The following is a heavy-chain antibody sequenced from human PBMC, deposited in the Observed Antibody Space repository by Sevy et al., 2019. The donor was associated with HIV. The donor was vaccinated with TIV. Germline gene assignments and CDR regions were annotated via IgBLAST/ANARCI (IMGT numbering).Heavy chain of an antibody. J-gene: IGHJ4*02. CDR1: GFIFSSFG. D-gene: IGHD1-20*01. Sequence: GESLKISCVASGFIFSSFGMHWVRQAPGKGLEWVAVISSDGSNKYYADCVKGRFSISRDNSNNTLYLQMNSLRAEDTAVYYCARGLEYNWLRQPFDYWGKGTMVTVSS. CDR2: ISSDGSNK. CDR3: ARGLEYNWLRQPFDY. V-gene: IGHV3-30*03.